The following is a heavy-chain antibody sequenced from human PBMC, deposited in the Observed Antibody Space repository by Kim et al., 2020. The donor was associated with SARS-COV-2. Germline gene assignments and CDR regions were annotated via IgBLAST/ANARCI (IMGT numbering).Heavy chain of an antibody. Sequence: GESLKISCQGSGYSFPSNWITWVRQMPGKGLEWVGRIDPSDSDTKYSPALQGHVTISVDKSNKIAYLQWSSLKASDTALYYCARHYYYDSNGLGAFDFWGQGTFVTVSS. D-gene: IGHD3-22*01. V-gene: IGHV5-10-1*01. CDR2: IDPSDSDT. CDR3: ARHYYYDSNGLGAFDF. J-gene: IGHJ3*01. CDR1: GYSFPSNW.